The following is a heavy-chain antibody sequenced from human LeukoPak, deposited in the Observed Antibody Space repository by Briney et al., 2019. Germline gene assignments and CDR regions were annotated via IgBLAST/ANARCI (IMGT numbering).Heavy chain of an antibody. CDR1: GFTFSNAW. D-gene: IGHD3-22*01. V-gene: IGHV3-15*01. Sequence: GGSLRLSCAASGFTFSNAWMSWVRQAPGKGLEWVGRIKSKTDGGTTDHAAPVKGRFTISRDDSKNTLYLQMNSLKTEDTAVYYCTTDADYYDSSGYFPDAFDIWGQGTMVTVSS. J-gene: IGHJ3*02. CDR2: IKSKTDGGTT. CDR3: TTDADYYDSSGYFPDAFDI.